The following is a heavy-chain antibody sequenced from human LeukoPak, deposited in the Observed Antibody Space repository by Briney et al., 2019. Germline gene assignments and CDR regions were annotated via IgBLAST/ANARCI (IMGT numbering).Heavy chain of an antibody. CDR3: ARDRDYSNTERGFDY. V-gene: IGHV1-2*02. D-gene: IGHD4-11*01. CDR2: INPNSAET. Sequence: VASVKVSCKTSGYTFTDYYIHWVRQPPGQGLEWMGWINPNSAETNSAQKFQGRVTMTGDTSISTAYMDLRRMTSDDTAVYYCARDRDYSNTERGFDYWGQGTLVTVTS. CDR1: GYTFTDYY. J-gene: IGHJ4*02.